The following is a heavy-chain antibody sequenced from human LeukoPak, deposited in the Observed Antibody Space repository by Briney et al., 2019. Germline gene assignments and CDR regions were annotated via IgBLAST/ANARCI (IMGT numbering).Heavy chain of an antibody. J-gene: IGHJ4*02. D-gene: IGHD2-8*01. V-gene: IGHV3-7*01. Sequence: GGSLRLSCAASGFTFSNYWMSWVRQAPGKGLEWVANIKQDGSEKYYVDSVKGRFTISRDNAKNSLYLQMNSLRAEDTAVYYCARDLYVAPFYWGQGTLVTVSS. CDR1: GFTFSNYW. CDR3: ARDLYVAPFY. CDR2: IKQDGSEK.